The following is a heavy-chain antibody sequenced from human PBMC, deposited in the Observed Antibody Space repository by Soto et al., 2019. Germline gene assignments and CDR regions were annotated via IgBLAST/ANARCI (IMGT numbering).Heavy chain of an antibody. CDR2: INPSTGVT. Sequence: ASVKVSCKASGYTFTGYYIHWVRQAPGQGLEWIGWINPSTGVTKYSQKFQGRVTMTRDTSISTGDMELSRLRSDDTAVYYCARIRRGYSYGNWFDPWGQGTLVTVPQ. CDR3: ARIRRGYSYGNWFDP. D-gene: IGHD5-18*01. CDR1: GYTFTGYY. J-gene: IGHJ5*02. V-gene: IGHV1-2*02.